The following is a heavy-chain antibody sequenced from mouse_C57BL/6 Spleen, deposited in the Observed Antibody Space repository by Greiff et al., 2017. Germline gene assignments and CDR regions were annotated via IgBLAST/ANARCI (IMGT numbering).Heavy chain of an antibody. D-gene: IGHD1-1*01. Sequence: QVQLQQSGAELAKPGASVKLSCKASGYTFTSYWMHWVKQRPGQGLAWIGYINPSSGYTKYNQKFKDKATLTADKSSSTAYMQLSSLTSEDSAVXYCARGIITTVVGYWGQGTTLTVSS. CDR2: INPSSGYT. V-gene: IGHV1-7*01. CDR1: GYTFTSYW. J-gene: IGHJ2*01. CDR3: ARGIITTVVGY.